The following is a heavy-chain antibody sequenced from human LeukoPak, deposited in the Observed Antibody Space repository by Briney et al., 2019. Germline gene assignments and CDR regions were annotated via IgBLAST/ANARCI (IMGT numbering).Heavy chain of an antibody. Sequence: ASVKVSCKASGYTFTDYYIHWVRQAPGQGLEWMGMINPSGGSTSYAQKFQGRVTMARDTSTSTVYMDLNSLRAEDTAVYYCARGDSSSGSYWNYWGQGTLVTVSS. CDR1: GYTFTDYY. D-gene: IGHD1-26*01. CDR3: ARGDSSSGSYWNY. V-gene: IGHV1-46*01. J-gene: IGHJ4*02. CDR2: INPSGGST.